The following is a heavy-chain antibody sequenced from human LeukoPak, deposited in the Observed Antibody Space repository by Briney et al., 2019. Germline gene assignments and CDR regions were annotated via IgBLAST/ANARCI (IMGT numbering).Heavy chain of an antibody. CDR1: GYTFTSYA. D-gene: IGHD3-3*01. CDR2: INAGNGNT. CDR3: ARTFLRFLEWLPGY. J-gene: IGHJ4*02. Sequence: ASVKVSCKASGYTFTSYAMHWVRQAPGQRLEWMGWINAGNGNTKYSQKFQGRVTITRDTSASTAYMELSSLRSEDTGVYYCARTFLRFLEWLPGYWGQGTLVTVSS. V-gene: IGHV1-3*01.